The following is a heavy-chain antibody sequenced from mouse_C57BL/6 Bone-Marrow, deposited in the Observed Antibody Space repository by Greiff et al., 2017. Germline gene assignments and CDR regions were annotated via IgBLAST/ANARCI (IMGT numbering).Heavy chain of an antibody. CDR2: ISDGGSYT. CDR3: AGDGYLYYFDD. D-gene: IGHD2-3*01. Sequence: EVKVVESGGGLVKPGGSLKLSCAASGFTFSSYAMSWVRQTPEKRLEWVATISDGGSYTYYPDNVKGRFTISRDNAKNNLYLQMSHLKSEDTAMYYCAGDGYLYYFDDWGQGTTLTVSS. V-gene: IGHV5-4*03. J-gene: IGHJ2*01. CDR1: GFTFSSYA.